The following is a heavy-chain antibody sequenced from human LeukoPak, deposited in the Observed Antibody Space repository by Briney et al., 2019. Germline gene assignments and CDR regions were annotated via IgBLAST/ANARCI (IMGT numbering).Heavy chain of an antibody. J-gene: IGHJ3*02. CDR3: ARDLKLDGSSGYYAFDI. Sequence: PSETLSLTCTVSGGSITDYYWGWIRQPPGKGLEWVGYDYYSGSSNYNPSLKSRVTISVDTSKNQFSLKMSSVTAADTAVYYCARDLKLDGSSGYYAFDIWGQGTMVTVSS. V-gene: IGHV4-59*01. D-gene: IGHD3-22*01. CDR1: GGSITDYY. CDR2: DYYSGSS.